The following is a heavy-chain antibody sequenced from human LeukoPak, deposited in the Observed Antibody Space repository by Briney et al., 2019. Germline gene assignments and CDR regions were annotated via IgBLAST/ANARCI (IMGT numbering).Heavy chain of an antibody. D-gene: IGHD4-17*01. CDR3: AREGDYGAFDI. CDR1: GGSFSGYY. J-gene: IGHJ3*02. V-gene: IGHV4-4*07. CDR2: IYTSGST. Sequence: SETLSLTCAVYGGSFSGYYWSWIRQPAGKGLEWIGRIYTSGSTNYNPSLKSRVTISVDTSKNQFSLKLSSVTAADTAVYYCAREGDYGAFDIWGQGTMVTVSS.